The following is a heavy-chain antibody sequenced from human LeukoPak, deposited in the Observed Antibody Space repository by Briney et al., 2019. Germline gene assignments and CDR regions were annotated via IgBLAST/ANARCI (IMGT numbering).Heavy chain of an antibody. J-gene: IGHJ3*02. CDR1: GFTFSDYY. CDR2: IYYSGST. Sequence: GSLRLSCAASGFTFSDYYMTWIRQPPGKGLEWIGSIYYSGSTYYNPSLKSRVTISVDTSKNQFSLKLSSVTAADTAVYYCATPYSGGYHGLDIWGQGTMVTVSS. V-gene: IGHV4-38-2*01. D-gene: IGHD1-26*01. CDR3: ATPYSGGYHGLDI.